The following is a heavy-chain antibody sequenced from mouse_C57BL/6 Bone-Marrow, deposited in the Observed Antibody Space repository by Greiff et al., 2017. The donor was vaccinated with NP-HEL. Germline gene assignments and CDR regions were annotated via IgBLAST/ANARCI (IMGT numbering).Heavy chain of an antibody. D-gene: IGHD2-3*01. CDR2: IWGGGST. Sequence: VMLVESGPGLVAPSQSLSITCTVSGFSLTSYGVDWVRPPPGQGLEWLGVIWGGGSTNYNSALMSRLSISKDNSKSQGFLKMNSLQADDTAMYYCAKHNGDGYSYYYAMDYWGQGTSVTVSS. J-gene: IGHJ4*01. CDR3: AKHNGDGYSYYYAMDY. V-gene: IGHV2-9*01. CDR1: GFSLTSYG.